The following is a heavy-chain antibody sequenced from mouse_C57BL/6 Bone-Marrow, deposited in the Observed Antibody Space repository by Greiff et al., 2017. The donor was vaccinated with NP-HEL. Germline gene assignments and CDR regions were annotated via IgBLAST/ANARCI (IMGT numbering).Heavy chain of an antibody. V-gene: IGHV1-55*01. Sequence: VQLQQPGAELVKPGASVKMSCKASGYTFTSYWITWVKQRPGQGLEWIGDIYPGSGSTNYNEKFKSKATLTVDTSSSTAYMQLSSLTSEDSAVYYCAREAAQATFPYYAMDYWGQGTSVTVSS. D-gene: IGHD3-2*02. CDR2: IYPGSGST. CDR1: GYTFTSYW. CDR3: AREAAQATFPYYAMDY. J-gene: IGHJ4*01.